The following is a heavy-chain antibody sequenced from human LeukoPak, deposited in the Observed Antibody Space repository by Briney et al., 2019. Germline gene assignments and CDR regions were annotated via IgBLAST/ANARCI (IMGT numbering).Heavy chain of an antibody. J-gene: IGHJ4*02. CDR2: ISYDGSNK. CDR3: SKVAPDSHAATFDY. V-gene: IGHV3-30*18. CDR1: GFTFDDYA. D-gene: IGHD2-15*01. Sequence: GRSLRLSCAASGFTFDDYAMHWVRQAPGKGLEWVAVISYDGSNKYYADSVKGRFTLSRDNSKNTLYLQMNSLRPEDKAVYYCSKVAPDSHAATFDYWGQGTLVTVSS.